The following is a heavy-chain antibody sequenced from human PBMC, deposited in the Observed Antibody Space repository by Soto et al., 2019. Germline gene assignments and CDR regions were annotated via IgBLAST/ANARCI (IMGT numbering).Heavy chain of an antibody. CDR3: ARGLWMTAIPDQPNDTLDI. CDR1: GGSISSGGYY. D-gene: IGHD2-21*02. Sequence: QVQLQESGPGLVKPSQTLSLTCTVSGGSISSGGYYWSWIRQHPGKGLEWIGYIYYSGSTYYNPSLKSRFTISIVTTKNQFSLKLSSVTAADTPVYYCARGLWMTAIPDQPNDTLDIWGQGTMVTVSS. CDR2: IYYSGST. J-gene: IGHJ3*02. V-gene: IGHV4-31*03.